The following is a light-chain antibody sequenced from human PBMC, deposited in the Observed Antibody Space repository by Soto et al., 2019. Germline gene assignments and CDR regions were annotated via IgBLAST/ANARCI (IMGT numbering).Light chain of an antibody. Sequence: DIQMTQSPSTLSASVGDRVTITCRASQSISGWLAWYQQKPGKAPKLLIYDVSSLESGVPSRFSGSRSGTEFTLAISSLQPDDFATYYCQQYNSYPWTVGQGTKVDIK. CDR2: DVS. J-gene: IGKJ1*01. CDR1: QSISGW. CDR3: QQYNSYPWT. V-gene: IGKV1-5*01.